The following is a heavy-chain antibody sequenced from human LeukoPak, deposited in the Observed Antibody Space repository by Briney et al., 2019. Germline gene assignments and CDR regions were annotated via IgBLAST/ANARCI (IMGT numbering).Heavy chain of an antibody. CDR3: ARDVVDTAMVAENDY. J-gene: IGHJ4*02. V-gene: IGHV1-18*01. CDR1: GYTFTSYG. D-gene: IGHD5-18*01. Sequence: ASVKVSCKASGYTFTSYGISWVRQAPGQGLEWMGWISAYNGNTNYAQKLQGRVTMTTDTSTSTAYMEPRSLRSDDTAVYYCARDVVDTAMVAENDYWGQGTLVTVSS. CDR2: ISAYNGNT.